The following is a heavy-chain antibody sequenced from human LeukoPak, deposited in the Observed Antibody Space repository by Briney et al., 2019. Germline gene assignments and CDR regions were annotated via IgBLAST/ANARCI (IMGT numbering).Heavy chain of an antibody. V-gene: IGHV1-18*01. Sequence: ASVKVSCKASGYTFTSYGISWVRQAPGQGLEWMGWISAYNGNTNYAQKLQGRVTMTTDTSTSTAYMELRSLRSDDTAVYYCAKGRYYNILTGYYVRRGLDYWGQGTLVTVSS. D-gene: IGHD3-9*01. CDR3: AKGRYYNILTGYYVRRGLDY. CDR1: GYTFTSYG. J-gene: IGHJ4*02. CDR2: ISAYNGNT.